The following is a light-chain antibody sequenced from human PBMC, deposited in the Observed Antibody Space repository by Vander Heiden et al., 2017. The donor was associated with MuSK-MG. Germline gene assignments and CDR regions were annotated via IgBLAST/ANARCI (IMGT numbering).Light chain of an antibody. CDR1: QSISSY. CDR2: AAS. CDR3: QRCDTTPHT. J-gene: IGKJ4*01. Sequence: DIQMTQSPSSLSASVGDRVTITCRASQSISSYLNWYQQKPGKAPKLLIYAASSLQSGVPSRFSGSASGTDFTLTISMLHPEDFTTYYCQRCDTTPHTFGGGTKLEIK. V-gene: IGKV1-39*01.